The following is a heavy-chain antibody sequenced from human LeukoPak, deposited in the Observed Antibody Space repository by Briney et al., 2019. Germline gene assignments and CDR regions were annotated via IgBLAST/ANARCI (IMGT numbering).Heavy chain of an antibody. CDR2: IRSTGSST. Sequence: GGTLRLSCTASGFTFRDYYVTWIRQAPGQGLEEGSYIRSTGSSTAYADSVKGRFAISRDNAKNSLYLQMNGLRVEDTAIYYCARVYYASWSGQPLSQHWLDPWGQGTLVTVSS. D-gene: IGHD3-3*01. CDR3: ARVYYASWSGQPLSQHWLDP. J-gene: IGHJ5*02. CDR1: GFTFRDYY. V-gene: IGHV3-11*04.